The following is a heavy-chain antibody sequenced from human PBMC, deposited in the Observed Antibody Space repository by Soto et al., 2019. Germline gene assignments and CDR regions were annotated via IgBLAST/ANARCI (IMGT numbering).Heavy chain of an antibody. Sequence: QVQLQESGPGLVKPSQTLSLTCSVSGGSITSAGSFWNWIRQPPGKGLEWIGYIYYSGTTYYNPSLKSRLTMSVDTSKNQFSLRLSSLTAADTAVYYCVSGTFFYDNSDYLSYYFDYWGQGALVTVSS. CDR2: IYYSGTT. J-gene: IGHJ4*02. CDR3: VSGTFFYDNSDYLSYYFDY. D-gene: IGHD3-22*01. V-gene: IGHV4-30-4*01. CDR1: GGSITSAGSF.